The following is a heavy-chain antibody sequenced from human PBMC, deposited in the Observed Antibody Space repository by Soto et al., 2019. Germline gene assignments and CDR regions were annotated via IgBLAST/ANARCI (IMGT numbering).Heavy chain of an antibody. D-gene: IGHD1-1*01. CDR1: GGFVGSGNYY. Sequence: SETLSLTCAVYGGFVGSGNYYWSWIRQPPGKGLEWIGEMSHSGGTHFNPSLKSRVTISVDTSKNQFSLKMSSVTAADTALYYCARVERGTATTVVDAFDIWGPGTMVTVS. CDR3: ARVERGTATTVVDAFDI. V-gene: IGHV4-34*01. J-gene: IGHJ3*02. CDR2: MSHSGGT.